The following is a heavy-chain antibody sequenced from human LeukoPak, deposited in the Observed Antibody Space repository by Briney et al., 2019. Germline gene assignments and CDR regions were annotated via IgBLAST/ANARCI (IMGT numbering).Heavy chain of an antibody. CDR1: GFTFSSYA. CDR2: ISGSGGST. CDR3: ASCRYFYYYYGMDV. Sequence: PGGSLRLSCAASGFTFSSYAMSWVRQAPGKGLEWASAISGSGGSTYYADSVKGRFTISRDNSKNTLYLQMNSLRAEDTAVYYCASCRYFYYYYGMDVWGQGTTVTVSS. D-gene: IGHD3-9*01. J-gene: IGHJ6*02. V-gene: IGHV3-23*01.